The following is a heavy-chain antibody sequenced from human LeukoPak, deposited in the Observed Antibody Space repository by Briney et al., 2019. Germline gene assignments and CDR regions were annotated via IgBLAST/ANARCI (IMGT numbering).Heavy chain of an antibody. CDR1: GGTFSSYA. V-gene: IGHV1-69*05. J-gene: IGHJ5*02. CDR2: IIPIFGTA. CDR3: ARLVDSSSSGGFWFDP. Sequence: GASVKVSCKASGGTFSSYAISWVRPAPGQGLEWMGGIIPIFGTANYAQKFQGRVTITTDESTSTAYMELSSLRSEDTAVYYCARLVDSSSSGGFWFDPWGQGTLVTVSS. D-gene: IGHD6-6*01.